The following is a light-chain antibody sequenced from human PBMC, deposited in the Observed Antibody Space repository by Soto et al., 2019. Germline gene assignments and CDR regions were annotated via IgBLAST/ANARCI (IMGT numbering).Light chain of an antibody. CDR3: AAWDDSLRGYV. J-gene: IGLJ1*01. V-gene: IGLV1-47*02. CDR2: GNT. CDR1: SSNIGRNY. Sequence: QSVLSQPHSASGTPGQRVTICCSGSSSNIGRNYIYWYQQLPGTAPKLLIYGNTQRPSGVPDRFSGSKSGSSVSLAISGLRSEDEADYYCAAWDDSLRGYVFGTGTKVTVL.